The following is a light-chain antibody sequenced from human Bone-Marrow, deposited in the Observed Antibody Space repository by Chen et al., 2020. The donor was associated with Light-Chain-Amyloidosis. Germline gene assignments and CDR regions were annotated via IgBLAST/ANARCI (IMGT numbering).Light chain of an antibody. V-gene: IGKV3-15*01. CDR1: QSVSSN. J-gene: IGKJ2*01. Sequence: EIVMTQSPATLSGSPGERATLSCRASQSVSSNLAWYQQKPGQAPRLLIYGASTRATGIPARISGSGSGTEFTLTISSLQSEDSAVYYCQQYDNWPPYTFGQGTKLEIK. CDR3: QQYDNWPPYT. CDR2: GAS.